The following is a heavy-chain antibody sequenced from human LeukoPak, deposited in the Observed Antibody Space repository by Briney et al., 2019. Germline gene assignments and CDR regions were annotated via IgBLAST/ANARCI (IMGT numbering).Heavy chain of an antibody. CDR2: INPNSGGT. V-gene: IGHV1-2*02. CDR3: ARDLFYSVSGTYYNVGRVFNY. CDR1: GYTFTGYY. D-gene: IGHD3-10*01. J-gene: IGHJ4*02. Sequence: ASVKVSCKASGYTFTGYYMHWVRQAPGQRLEWMGWINPNSGGTNYAQKFQGRVTMTRDTSITTAYMELTSLRSDDTAVYYCARDLFYSVSGTYYNVGRVFNYWGQGTLVTVSP.